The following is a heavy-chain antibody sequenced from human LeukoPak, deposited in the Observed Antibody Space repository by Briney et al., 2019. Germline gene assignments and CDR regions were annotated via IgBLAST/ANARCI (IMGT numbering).Heavy chain of an antibody. Sequence: PSETLSLTCTVSGGSISSGSYYWSWIRQPAGKGLEWIGRIYTSGSTNYNPSLKSRVTISVDTSKNQFSLKLSSVTAADTAVYYCARGRVEEGRYNWFDPWGQGTLVTVSS. CDR2: IYTSGST. V-gene: IGHV4-61*02. J-gene: IGHJ5*02. CDR3: ARGRVEEGRYNWFDP. D-gene: IGHD1-14*01. CDR1: GGSISSGSYY.